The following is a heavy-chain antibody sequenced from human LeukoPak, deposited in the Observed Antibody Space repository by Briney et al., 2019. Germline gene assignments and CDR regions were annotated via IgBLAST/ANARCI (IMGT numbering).Heavy chain of an antibody. Sequence: AASVKVSCKTSGYTFSDYTIHWVRQAPGQGLEWMGWINPNSGGTNYAQKFQGRVTMTRDTSISTAYMELSRLRSDDTAVYYCARGTGYSSPFDYWGQGTLVTVSS. CDR2: INPNSGGT. CDR1: GYTFSDYT. D-gene: IGHD6-13*01. CDR3: ARGTGYSSPFDY. V-gene: IGHV1-2*02. J-gene: IGHJ4*02.